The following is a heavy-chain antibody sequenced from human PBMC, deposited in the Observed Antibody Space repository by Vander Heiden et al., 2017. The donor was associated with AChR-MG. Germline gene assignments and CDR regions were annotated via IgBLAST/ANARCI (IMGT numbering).Heavy chain of an antibody. CDR2: IWYDGSNK. J-gene: IGHJ4*02. CDR3: AGFLGMRGPNDY. Sequence: QVQLVESGGGVVQPGRSLRLSCAASGFTFSSYGMHWVRQAPGKGLEWVAVIWYDGSNKYYADSVKGRFTISRDNSKNTLYLQMNSLRAEDTAVYYCAGFLGMRGPNDYWGQGTLVTVSS. CDR1: GFTFSSYG. V-gene: IGHV3-33*01. D-gene: IGHD7-27*01.